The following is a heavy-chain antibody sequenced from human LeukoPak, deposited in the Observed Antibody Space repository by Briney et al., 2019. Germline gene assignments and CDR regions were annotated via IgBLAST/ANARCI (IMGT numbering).Heavy chain of an antibody. V-gene: IGHV4-39*07. Sequence: SETLPLTCTVSGGSISSNGYYWGWIRQPPGKGLEWIGSIYYSGTTFDNPSLKSRVTISIDKSRNQLSLKLSSVIAADTAVYYCASNQWPKWYFDLWGRGTLVTVSS. CDR2: IYYSGTT. D-gene: IGHD6-19*01. J-gene: IGHJ2*01. CDR1: GGSISSNGYY. CDR3: ASNQWPKWYFDL.